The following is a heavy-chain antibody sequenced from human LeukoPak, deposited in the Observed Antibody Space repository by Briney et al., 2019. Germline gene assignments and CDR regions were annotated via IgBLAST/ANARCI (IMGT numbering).Heavy chain of an antibody. CDR2: INHSGST. CDR1: GGSISSYY. CDR3: ARAVAGTYYYYYYMDV. Sequence: SETLSLTCTVSGGSISSYYWSWIRQPPGKGLEWVGEINHSGSTNYNPSLKSRVTISVDTSKNQFSLKLSSVTAADTAVYYCARAVAGTYYYYYYMDVWGKGTTVTVSS. V-gene: IGHV4-34*01. J-gene: IGHJ6*03. D-gene: IGHD6-19*01.